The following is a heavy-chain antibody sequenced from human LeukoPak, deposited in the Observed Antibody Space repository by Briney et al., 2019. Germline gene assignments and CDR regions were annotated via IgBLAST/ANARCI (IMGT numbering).Heavy chain of an antibody. D-gene: IGHD1-26*01. CDR2: ISGSGGST. Sequence: GGSLRLSCAASGFSFSTYGMHRVRQAPGKGLEWVSAISGSGGSTYYADSVKGRFTISRDNSKNTLYLQMNSLRAEDTAVYYCAKDYLYRPRGWGQGTLVTVSS. CDR3: AKDYLYRPRG. J-gene: IGHJ4*02. CDR1: GFSFSTYG. V-gene: IGHV3-23*01.